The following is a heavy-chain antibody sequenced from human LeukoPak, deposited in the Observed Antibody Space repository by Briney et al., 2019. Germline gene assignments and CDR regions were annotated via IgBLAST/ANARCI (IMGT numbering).Heavy chain of an antibody. CDR2: IWYDGGNK. CDR1: GFTFSSYG. Sequence: PGGSLRLSCAASGFTFSSYGMHWVRQAPGKGLEGVAVIWYDGGNKYYADSVKGRFTISRDNSKNTLYLQMNSLRAEDTAVYYCARDRVQLWLPPDYDMDVWGQGTTVTVSS. CDR3: ARDRVQLWLPPDYDMDV. V-gene: IGHV3-33*01. J-gene: IGHJ6*02. D-gene: IGHD5-18*01.